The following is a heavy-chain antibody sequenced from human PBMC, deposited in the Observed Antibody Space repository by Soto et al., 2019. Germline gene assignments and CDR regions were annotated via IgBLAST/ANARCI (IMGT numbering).Heavy chain of an antibody. CDR2: INHSGST. D-gene: IGHD3-10*01. J-gene: IGHJ4*02. V-gene: IGHV4-34*01. Sequence: QVQLQQWGAGLLKASETLSLTCAVYGGSFSGYYWSWIRQPPGKGLEWIGEINHSGSTNYNPSLKSRVTISVDTSKNQFSLKLSSVTAADTAVYYCASRWFGELISVDYWGQGTLVTVSS. CDR3: ASRWFGELISVDY. CDR1: GGSFSGYY.